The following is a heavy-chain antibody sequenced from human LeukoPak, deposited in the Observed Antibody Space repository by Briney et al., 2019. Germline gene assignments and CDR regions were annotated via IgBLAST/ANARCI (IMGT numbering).Heavy chain of an antibody. V-gene: IGHV3-49*04. D-gene: IGHD6-19*01. CDR3: TSSGWYRNYYYYGMDV. Sequence: GGSLRLSCTASGFTFGDYAMSWVRQAPGKGLEWVGFIRSKAYGGTTEYAASVKGRVTISRDDSNSIAYLQMNSLKTEDTAVYYCTSSGWYRNYYYYGMDVWGQGTTVTVSS. CDR2: IRSKAYGGTT. CDR1: GFTFGDYA. J-gene: IGHJ6*02.